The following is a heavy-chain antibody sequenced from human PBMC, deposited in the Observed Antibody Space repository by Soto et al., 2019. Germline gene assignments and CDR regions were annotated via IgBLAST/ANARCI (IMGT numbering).Heavy chain of an antibody. Sequence: GGSLRLSCAASGFTFSSYSMNWVRQAPGKGLEWVSYISSGSYIIYYADSVKGRFTISRDNAKNSLYLQMSSLRAEDTAVYYCAKVRSSGWPLDYWGQGALVTVSS. D-gene: IGHD6-19*01. V-gene: IGHV3-48*01. CDR1: GFTFSSYS. CDR3: AKVRSSGWPLDY. J-gene: IGHJ4*02. CDR2: ISSGSYII.